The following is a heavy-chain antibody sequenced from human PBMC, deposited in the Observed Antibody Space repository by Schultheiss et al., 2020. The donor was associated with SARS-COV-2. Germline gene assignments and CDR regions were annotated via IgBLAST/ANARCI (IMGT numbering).Heavy chain of an antibody. CDR3: ATDSRGNYAHFDY. CDR2: INPNSGGT. CDR1: GYTFTGYY. D-gene: IGHD4-11*01. Sequence: ASVKVSCKASGYTFTGYYMHWVRQAPGQGLEWMGWINPNSGGTNYAQKFQGRVTITRDTSASTAYMELSSLISEDTAVYYCATDSRGNYAHFDYWGQGTLLTVSS. J-gene: IGHJ4*02. V-gene: IGHV1-2*02.